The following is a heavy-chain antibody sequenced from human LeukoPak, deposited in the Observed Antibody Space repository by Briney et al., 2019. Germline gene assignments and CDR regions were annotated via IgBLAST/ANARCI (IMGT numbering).Heavy chain of an antibody. V-gene: IGHV4-4*07. D-gene: IGHD3-9*01. CDR2: IYTSGST. CDR3: AREYYDILTGYYYPFDY. Sequence: SETLSLTCTVSGGSISSYYWSWIRQPAAKGLEWIGRIYTSGSTNYNPSLKSRVTMSVDTSKNQFSLKLSSVTAADTAVYYCAREYYDILTGYYYPFDYWGQGTLVTVSS. J-gene: IGHJ4*02. CDR1: GGSISSYY.